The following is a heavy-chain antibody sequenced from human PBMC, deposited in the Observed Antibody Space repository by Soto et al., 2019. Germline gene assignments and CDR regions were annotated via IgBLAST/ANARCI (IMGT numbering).Heavy chain of an antibody. Sequence: PGGSLRLSCAASGFSFSKYAMHWVRQAPGKGLEWVAVITYDATNEYYADSVKGRFTISRGNSNNTLSLHMSSLRLADTAVYYCARKADPDFWGQGTLVTVSS. CDR3: ARKADPDF. CDR1: GFSFSKYA. J-gene: IGHJ4*02. CDR2: ITYDATNE. V-gene: IGHV3-30-3*01.